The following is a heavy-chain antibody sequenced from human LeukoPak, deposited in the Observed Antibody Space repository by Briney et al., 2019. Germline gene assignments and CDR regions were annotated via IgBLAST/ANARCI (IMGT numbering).Heavy chain of an antibody. D-gene: IGHD2-2*01. V-gene: IGHV3-7*01. J-gene: IGHJ3*02. CDR2: IKQDGSEK. CDR3: ARDQVPAAMVVAFDI. Sequence: GGSLRLSCAASGFTFSSYWMSWVRQAPGKGLEWVANIKQDGSEKYYVDSVKGRFTISRDNAKNSLYLQMNSLRAEDTAVYYCARDQVPAAMVVAFDIWGQGTMVTVSS. CDR1: GFTFSSYW.